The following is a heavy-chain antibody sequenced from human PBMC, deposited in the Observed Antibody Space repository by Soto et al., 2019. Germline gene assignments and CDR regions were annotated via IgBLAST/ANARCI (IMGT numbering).Heavy chain of an antibody. J-gene: IGHJ3*02. D-gene: IGHD2-2*01. CDR3: AIGPRVVWFVPTAQRGVGDI. V-gene: IGHV4-34*01. CDR2: INHSGST. CDR1: GGSFSDFY. Sequence: QVQLQQWGAGLLKPSETLSLTCAVYGGSFSDFYWNFIRQPPGKGLEWIGEINHSGSTNYNPPLTRRVTISVDKPTNHFSPQLRSVTAADTAVYFCAIGPRVVWFVPTAQRGVGDILGQGTVVTVSS.